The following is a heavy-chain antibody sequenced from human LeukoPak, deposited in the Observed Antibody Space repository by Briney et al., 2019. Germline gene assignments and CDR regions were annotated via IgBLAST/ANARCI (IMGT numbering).Heavy chain of an antibody. CDR2: IYSGGST. J-gene: IGHJ3*02. D-gene: IGHD3-10*01. CDR1: GFTVSSNY. CDR3: ARRFTMARGVIIDDFAFDI. Sequence: PGGSLRLSCAASGFTVSSNYMSWVRQAPGKGLEWVSVIYSGGSTYYADSVKGRFTISRDNSKNTLYLQMNSLRAEDTAVYYCARRFTMARGVIIDDFAFDIWGQGTMVTVSS. V-gene: IGHV3-66*04.